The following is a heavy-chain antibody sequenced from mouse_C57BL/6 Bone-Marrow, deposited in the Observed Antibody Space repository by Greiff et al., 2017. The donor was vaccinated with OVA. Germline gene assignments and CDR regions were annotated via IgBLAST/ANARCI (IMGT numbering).Heavy chain of an antibody. Sequence: VKLMESGPGLVAPSQRLSITCTVSGFSLTSYGVDWVCQPPGKGLEWLGVICGGGSTNYNSALMSRLSIRTDNSKNQDYLKMNSLLNDDTAMYYCAKHGSQATRWFDYWGQGTLVTVSA. CDR3: AKHGSQATRWFDY. CDR2: ICGGGST. D-gene: IGHD3-2*02. V-gene: IGHV2-9*01. J-gene: IGHJ3*01. CDR1: GFSLTSYG.